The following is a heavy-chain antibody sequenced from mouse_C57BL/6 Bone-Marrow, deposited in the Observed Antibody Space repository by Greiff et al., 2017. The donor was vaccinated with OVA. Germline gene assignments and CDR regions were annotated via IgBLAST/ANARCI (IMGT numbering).Heavy chain of an antibody. CDR1: GYSFTGYY. Sequence: VQLQQSGPELVKPGASVKISCTASGYSFTGYYMNWVKQSPEKSLEWIGEINPSTGGTTYNQKFKAKATLTVDKSSSTAYMQLKSLTSEDSAVDYCARGGTSPFAYGGQGTLVTVSA. J-gene: IGHJ3*01. CDR2: INPSTGGT. CDR3: ARGGTSPFAY. D-gene: IGHD4-1*01. V-gene: IGHV1-42*01.